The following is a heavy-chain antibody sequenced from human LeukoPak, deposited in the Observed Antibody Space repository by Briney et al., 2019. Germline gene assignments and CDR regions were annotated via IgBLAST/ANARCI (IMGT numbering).Heavy chain of an antibody. CDR2: IYYSGST. Sequence: NPSETLSLTCTVSGGSISSSSCYWGWIRQPPGKGLEWIGSIYYSGSTYYNPSLKSRVTISVDTSKNQFSLKLGSVTAADTAVYYCARDKRGYCSSTSCYGIHDAFDIWGQGTMVTVSS. CDR3: ARDKRGYCSSTSCYGIHDAFDI. V-gene: IGHV4-39*07. D-gene: IGHD2-2*01. CDR1: GGSISSSSCY. J-gene: IGHJ3*02.